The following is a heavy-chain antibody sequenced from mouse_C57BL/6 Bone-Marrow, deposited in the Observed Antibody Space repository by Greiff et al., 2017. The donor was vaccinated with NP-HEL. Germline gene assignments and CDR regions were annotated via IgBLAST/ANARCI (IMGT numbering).Heavy chain of an antibody. CDR1: GYTFTSYW. D-gene: IGHD1-1*01. Sequence: VQLQQPGAELVRPGTSVKLSCKASGYTFTSYWMHWVKQRPGQGLEWIGVIDPSDSYTNYNQKFKGKATLTVDTSPSTAYMQLSSLTSEDSAVYYCARSVITTVVADAYWGQGTLVTVSA. CDR2: IDPSDSYT. CDR3: ARSVITTVVADAY. J-gene: IGHJ3*01. V-gene: IGHV1-59*01.